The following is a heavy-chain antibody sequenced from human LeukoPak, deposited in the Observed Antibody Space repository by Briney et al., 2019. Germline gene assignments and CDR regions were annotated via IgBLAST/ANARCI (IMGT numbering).Heavy chain of an antibody. V-gene: IGHV3-48*03. D-gene: IGHD2-15*01. CDR1: GFTFSSYE. J-gene: IGHJ6*02. Sequence: GGSLRLSCAASGFTFSSYEMNWVRQAPGKGLEWVSYISSSGSTIYYADSVKGRFTISRDNAKNSLYLQMNSLRAEDTAVYYCARDHSVVVVAATFNYYYGMDVWGQGTTVTVSS. CDR3: ARDHSVVVVAATFNYYYGMDV. CDR2: ISSSGSTI.